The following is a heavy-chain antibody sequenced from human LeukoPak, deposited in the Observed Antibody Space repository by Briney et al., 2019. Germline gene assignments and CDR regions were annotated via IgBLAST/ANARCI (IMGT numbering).Heavy chain of an antibody. CDR2: ISYDGSNK. J-gene: IGHJ4*02. Sequence: PGRSLRLSFAASGFTFSSYGMHWVRQAPGKGLEWVAVISYDGSNKYYADSVKGRFTISRDNSKNTLYLQMNSLRAEDTAVYYCAKEENNGSGKYWGQGTLVTVSS. CDR3: AKEENNGSGKY. D-gene: IGHD3-10*01. CDR1: GFTFSSYG. V-gene: IGHV3-30*18.